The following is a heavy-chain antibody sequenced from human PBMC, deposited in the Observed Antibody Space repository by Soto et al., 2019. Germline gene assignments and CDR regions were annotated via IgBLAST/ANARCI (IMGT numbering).Heavy chain of an antibody. D-gene: IGHD2-8*01. J-gene: IGHJ3*02. CDR2: ISNRGTP. Sequence: QVQLQESGPGLVKPSQTLSLICTVSGDSISSDNYFWSWIRQPPGQGLEWIGYISNRGTPYYNPSLKSRVTISLDTSKNRFSLDMYYVTAADTAVYYCAREVNVVALSDAFDIWGQGTMVTVSS. CDR1: GDSISSDNYF. V-gene: IGHV4-30-4*01. CDR3: AREVNVVALSDAFDI.